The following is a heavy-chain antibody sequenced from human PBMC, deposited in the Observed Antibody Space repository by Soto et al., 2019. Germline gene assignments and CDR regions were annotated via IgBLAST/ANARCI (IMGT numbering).Heavy chain of an antibody. V-gene: IGHV4-39*01. Sequence: KTSATLSLTCTVSGGSISSSSYYWGWIRQPPGKGLEWIGSIYYSGSTYYNPSLKSRVTISVDTSKNQFSLKLSSVTAADTAVYXCARQKSPIAARPGWFDPWGQGTLVTVPQ. CDR1: GGSISSSSYY. CDR3: ARQKSPIAARPGWFDP. D-gene: IGHD6-6*01. J-gene: IGHJ5*02. CDR2: IYYSGST.